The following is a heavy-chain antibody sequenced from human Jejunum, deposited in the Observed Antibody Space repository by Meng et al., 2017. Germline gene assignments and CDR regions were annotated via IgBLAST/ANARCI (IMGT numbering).Heavy chain of an antibody. V-gene: IGHV4-4*07. CDR2: IYASVST. D-gene: IGHD2-2*01. J-gene: IGHJ2*01. Sequence: SETLSLTCTVPGGSISNYYWSWIRQPAGKGLEWIGRIYASVSTNYNPSLKTRITMSVDTSKSQFSLKLTSITAADTAVYYCVRDGSSSSGGTLWGRGTLVTVSS. CDR3: VRDGSSSSGGTL. CDR1: GGSISNYY.